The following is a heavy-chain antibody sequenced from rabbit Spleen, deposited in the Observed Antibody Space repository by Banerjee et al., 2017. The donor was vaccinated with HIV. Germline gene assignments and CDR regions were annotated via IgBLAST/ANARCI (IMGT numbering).Heavy chain of an antibody. CDR1: GFSFSSGYY. D-gene: IGHD2-1*01. CDR3: ARDGDESTIYFDL. CDR2: IDIGGTKT. V-gene: IGHV1S45*01. J-gene: IGHJ4*01. Sequence: QEQLVESGGGLVQPEGSLTLTCTASGFSFSSGYYMCWVRQAPGKGLEWIACIDIGGTKTYYASWAKGRFTSSKASSTTVTLEMTSLTAADTATYFCARDGDESTIYFDLWGQGTLVTVS.